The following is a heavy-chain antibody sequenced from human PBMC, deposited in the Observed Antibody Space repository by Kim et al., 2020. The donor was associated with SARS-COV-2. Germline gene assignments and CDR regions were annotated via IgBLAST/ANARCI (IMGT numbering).Heavy chain of an antibody. CDR3: TTELSGYDYYYYYGMDV. CDR1: GFTFSNAW. CDR2: IKSKTDGGTT. D-gene: IGHD5-12*01. V-gene: IGHV3-15*01. J-gene: IGHJ6*02. Sequence: GGSLRLSCAASGFTFSNAWMSWVRQAPGKGLEWVGRIKSKTDGGTTDYAAPVKGRFTISRDDSKNTLYLQMNSLKTEDTAVYYCTTELSGYDYYYYYGMDVCGQGTTVTVSS.